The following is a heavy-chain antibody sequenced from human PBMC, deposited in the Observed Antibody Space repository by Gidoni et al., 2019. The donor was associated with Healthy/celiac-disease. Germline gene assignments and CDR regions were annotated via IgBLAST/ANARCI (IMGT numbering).Heavy chain of an antibody. V-gene: IGHV1-2*06. CDR3: AREKRGGSSLRAFDY. J-gene: IGHJ4*02. D-gene: IGHD1-26*01. Sequence: QVQLVQSGAEVKKPGASVKVSCKASGDTFTGYYMHWVRQAPGQGLEWMGRINPNSGGTNYAQKFQGRVTMTRDTSISTAYMELSRLRSDDTAVYYCAREKRGGSSLRAFDYWGQGTLVTVSS. CDR2: INPNSGGT. CDR1: GDTFTGYY.